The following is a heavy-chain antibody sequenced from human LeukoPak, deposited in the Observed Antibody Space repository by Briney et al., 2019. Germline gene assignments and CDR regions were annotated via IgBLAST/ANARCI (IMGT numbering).Heavy chain of an antibody. CDR1: GGSISSSYYY. J-gene: IGHJ5*02. CDR3: ARQDYYDLGINA. D-gene: IGHD3-22*01. CDR2: IYYSGLT. V-gene: IGHV4-39*01. Sequence: SETLSLTCTVSGGSISSSYYYWGWIRQPPGKGLEWIGSIYYSGLTYYNPSLKSRVTISGDTSKNQFSLKLSSVTAADTAVYYCARQDYYDLGINAWGQGTLVTVSS.